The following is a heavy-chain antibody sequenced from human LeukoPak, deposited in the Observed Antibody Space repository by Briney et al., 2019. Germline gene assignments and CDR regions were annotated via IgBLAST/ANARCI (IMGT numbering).Heavy chain of an antibody. J-gene: IGHJ6*03. V-gene: IGHV4-39*07. CDR2: IYHSGST. D-gene: IGHD6-19*01. CDR1: GGSISSSSYY. CDR3: ARAGIGSGWYSGMDV. Sequence: SETLSLTCTVSGGSISSSSYYWGWIRQPPGKGLEWIGSIYHSGSTYYNPSLKSRVTISVDTSKNQFSLKLSSVTAADTAVYYCARAGIGSGWYSGMDVWGKGTTVTVSS.